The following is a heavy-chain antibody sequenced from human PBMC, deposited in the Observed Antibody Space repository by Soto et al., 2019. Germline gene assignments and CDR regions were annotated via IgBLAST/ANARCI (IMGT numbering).Heavy chain of an antibody. Sequence: PSETLSLTCTVSGGSISSSSYYWGWIRQPPGKGLEWIGSIYYSGSTYYNPSLKSRVTISVDTSKNQFSLKLSSVTAADTAVYYCARLKYYYDSSGYYLNDYYYYGMDVWGKGTTVTVSS. V-gene: IGHV4-39*01. CDR3: ARLKYYYDSSGYYLNDYYYYGMDV. CDR2: IYYSGST. CDR1: GGSISSSSYY. D-gene: IGHD3-22*01. J-gene: IGHJ6*04.